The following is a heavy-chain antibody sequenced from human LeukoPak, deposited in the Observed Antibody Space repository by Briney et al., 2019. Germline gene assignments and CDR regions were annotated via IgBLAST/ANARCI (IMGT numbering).Heavy chain of an antibody. CDR3: ARDGVLVGQLVGSFDY. J-gene: IGHJ4*02. CDR2: ISYDGSNK. CDR1: GFTFSSYA. D-gene: IGHD6-13*01. V-gene: IGHV3-30-3*01. Sequence: GGSLRLSCAASGFTFSSYAMHWVRQAPGKGLEWVAVISYDGSNKYYADSVKGRFTISRDNSKNTLYLQMNSLRAEDTAVYYCARDGVLVGQLVGSFDYWGQGTLVTVSS.